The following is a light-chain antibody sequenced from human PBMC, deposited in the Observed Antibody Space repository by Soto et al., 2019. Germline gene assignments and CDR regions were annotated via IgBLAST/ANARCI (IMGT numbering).Light chain of an antibody. V-gene: IGLV4-69*01. CDR3: QTWGTGALWV. CDR2: LNSDGSH. CDR1: SGHSSYA. Sequence: QLVLTQSPSASASLGASVKLTCTLSSGHSSYAIAWHQQQPEKGPRYLMKLNSDGSHSKGDGIPDLFSGSSSGAERYLTISSLQSEDEADYYCQTWGTGALWVFGGGTKLTVL. J-gene: IGLJ3*02.